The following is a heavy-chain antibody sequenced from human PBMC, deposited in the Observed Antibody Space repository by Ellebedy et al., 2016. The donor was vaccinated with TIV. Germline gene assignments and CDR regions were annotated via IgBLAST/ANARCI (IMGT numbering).Heavy chain of an antibody. Sequence: ASVKVSXXVSGYTLNSLSMNWIRQTPGKGLEWMGGADPSNGETTYLHKFEGRLILTEDSSTDTAYMELSSLRSEDTATYYCATGVRTGDDALDVWGQGTIVTVSS. CDR2: ADPSNGET. V-gene: IGHV1-24*01. CDR1: GYTLNSLS. D-gene: IGHD4-17*01. CDR3: ATGVRTGDDALDV. J-gene: IGHJ6*02.